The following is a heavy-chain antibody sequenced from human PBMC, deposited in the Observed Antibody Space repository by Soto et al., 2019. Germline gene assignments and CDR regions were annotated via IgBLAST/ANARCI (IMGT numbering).Heavy chain of an antibody. J-gene: IGHJ6*02. CDR1: GGSISSGGYS. CDR2: IYHSGST. D-gene: IGHD4-17*01. V-gene: IGHV4-30-2*01. CDR3: ARAHYGDYGYGMDV. Sequence: QLQLQESGSGLVKPSQTLSLTCAVSGGSISSGGYSWSWIRQPPGKGREWIGYIYHSGSTYYNPSLKTRFTISVDRSKTQFSLKLSSVTAADTAVYYCARAHYGDYGYGMDVWGQGTTVTVSS.